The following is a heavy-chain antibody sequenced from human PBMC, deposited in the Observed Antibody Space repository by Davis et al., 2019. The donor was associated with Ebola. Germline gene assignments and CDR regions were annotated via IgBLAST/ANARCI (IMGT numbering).Heavy chain of an antibody. Sequence: ASVKVSCKASGYTFTSYGISWVRQAPGQGLEWMGWISAYNGNTNYAQKLQGRVTITRDTSANTAYMELSSLRSEDSAVYYCASTRYCSSTSCQFWYFDLWGRGTLVTVSS. J-gene: IGHJ2*01. CDR1: GYTFTSYG. V-gene: IGHV1-18*01. CDR2: ISAYNGNT. CDR3: ASTRYCSSTSCQFWYFDL. D-gene: IGHD2-2*01.